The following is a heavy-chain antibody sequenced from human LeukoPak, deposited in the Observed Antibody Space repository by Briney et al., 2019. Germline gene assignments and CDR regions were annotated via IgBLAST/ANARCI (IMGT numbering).Heavy chain of an antibody. CDR1: GGSISSYY. D-gene: IGHD5-12*01. CDR3: ARSYSGYDLKFDY. CDR2: IYYSGST. J-gene: IGHJ4*02. Sequence: SETLSLTCTVSGGSISSYYWSWIRQPPGKGLEWIGYIYYSGSTNYNPSLKSRVTISVDTSKNQFSLKLSSVTAADTAVYYCARSYSGYDLKFDYWGQGTLVTVSS. V-gene: IGHV4-59*12.